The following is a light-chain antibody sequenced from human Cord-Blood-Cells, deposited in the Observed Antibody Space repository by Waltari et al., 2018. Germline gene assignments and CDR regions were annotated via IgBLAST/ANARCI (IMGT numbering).Light chain of an antibody. J-gene: IGLJ1*01. CDR3: SSYTSSSTYV. Sequence: QSALTQPASVSGSPGQSLTISCTGTRSAVGGFNYVSWYQHHPGKAPNLMIYDVSNRPSGVSNRFSGSKSGNTASLTISGLQAEDEADYYCSSYTSSSTYVFGTGTKVTVL. CDR1: RSAVGGFNY. V-gene: IGLV2-14*03. CDR2: DVS.